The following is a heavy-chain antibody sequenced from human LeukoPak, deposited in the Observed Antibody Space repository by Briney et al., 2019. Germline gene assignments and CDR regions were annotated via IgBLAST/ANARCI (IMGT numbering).Heavy chain of an antibody. CDR1: GFTFDDYG. CDR3: ARPSTQRSSGSYYLDAFDI. V-gene: IGHV3-7*01. Sequence: PGGSLRLSCTASGFTFDDYGMSWVRQAPGKGLEWVANIKQDGSEKYYVDSVKGRFTISRDNAKNSLYLQMNSLRAEDTAVYYCARPSTQRSSGSYYLDAFDIWGQGTMVTVSS. D-gene: IGHD3-10*01. J-gene: IGHJ3*02. CDR2: IKQDGSEK.